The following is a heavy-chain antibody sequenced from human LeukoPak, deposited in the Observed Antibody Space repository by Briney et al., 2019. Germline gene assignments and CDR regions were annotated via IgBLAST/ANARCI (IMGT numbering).Heavy chain of an antibody. Sequence: GGSLRLSCAASGFTISSYGKHWVRQAPGKGLEWVAFIRYDGSNKYYADSVKGRFTISRDNSKNTLYLQMNSLRAEDTAVYYCANDCSSTSCYYAIAAFDIWGQGTMVTVSS. CDR2: IRYDGSNK. CDR3: ANDCSSTSCYYAIAAFDI. CDR1: GFTISSYG. V-gene: IGHV3-30*02. J-gene: IGHJ3*02. D-gene: IGHD2-2*01.